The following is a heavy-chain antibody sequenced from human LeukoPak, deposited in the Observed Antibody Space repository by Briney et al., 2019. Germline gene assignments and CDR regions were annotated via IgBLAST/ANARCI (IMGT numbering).Heavy chain of an antibody. V-gene: IGHV1-18*01. CDR3: ARDKHGSGSYTVQGFDY. D-gene: IGHD3-10*01. J-gene: IGHJ4*02. CDR2: ISAYNGNT. CDR1: GYTFTSYG. Sequence: GASVKVSCKASGYTFTSYGISWVRQAPGQGLEWMGWISAYNGNTNYAQKLQGRVTMTTDTSTSTAYMELRSLRSDDTAVYYCARDKHGSGSYTVQGFDYWGQGTLVTVSS.